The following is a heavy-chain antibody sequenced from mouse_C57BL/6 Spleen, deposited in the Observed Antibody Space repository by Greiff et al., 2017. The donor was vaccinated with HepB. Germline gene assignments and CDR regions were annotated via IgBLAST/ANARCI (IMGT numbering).Heavy chain of an antibody. CDR1: GFTFSDYY. J-gene: IGHJ2*01. Sequence: EVKLMESEGGLVQPGSSMKLSCTASGFTFSDYYMAWVRQVPEKGLEWVANINYDGSSTYYLDSLKSRFIISRDNAKNILYLQMSSLKSEDTATYYCARDRGYYGSSYYFDYWGQGTTLTVSS. CDR2: INYDGSST. D-gene: IGHD1-1*01. V-gene: IGHV5-16*01. CDR3: ARDRGYYGSSYYFDY.